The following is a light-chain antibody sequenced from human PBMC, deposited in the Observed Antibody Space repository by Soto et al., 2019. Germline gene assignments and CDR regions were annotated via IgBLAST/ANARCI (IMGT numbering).Light chain of an antibody. CDR3: CSYPGSSTLKA. Sequence: QSVLTQPASVSGSPGQSITISCTGTSSDVGSYNLVSWYQQHTGKAPKLMIYEVSKRPSGVSNRFSGSKSGNTASLTISGLQADDEADYYCCSYPGSSTLKAFGTGTKLTVL. CDR1: SSDVGSYNL. CDR2: EVS. V-gene: IGLV2-23*02. J-gene: IGLJ1*01.